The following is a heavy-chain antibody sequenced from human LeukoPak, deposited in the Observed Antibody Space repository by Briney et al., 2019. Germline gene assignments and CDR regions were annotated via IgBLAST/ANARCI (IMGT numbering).Heavy chain of an antibody. D-gene: IGHD6-19*01. V-gene: IGHV4-59*01. CDR2: IYYSGST. Sequence: SETLSLTCTVSGGSISSYYWSWIRQPPGKGLEWIGYIYYSGSTNYNPSLKSRVTISVDTSKNQFSLKLSSVTAADTAVYYCARDRGAVAGSFDAFDIWGQGTMVTVSS. J-gene: IGHJ3*02. CDR3: ARDRGAVAGSFDAFDI. CDR1: GGSISSYY.